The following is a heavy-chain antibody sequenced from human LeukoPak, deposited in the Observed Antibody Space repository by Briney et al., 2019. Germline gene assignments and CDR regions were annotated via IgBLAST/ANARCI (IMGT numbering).Heavy chain of an antibody. CDR3: ARHKAVGASHWFDP. CDR1: GGSISSGNYY. D-gene: IGHD1-26*01. J-gene: IGHJ5*02. Sequence: PSQTLSLTCTVSGGSISSGNYYWSWIRQPPGKGLEWIGYIYYSGSTNYNPSLKSRVTISVDTSKNQFSLKLSSVTAADTAVYYCARHKAVGASHWFDPWGQGTLVTGSS. CDR2: IYYSGST. V-gene: IGHV4-61*01.